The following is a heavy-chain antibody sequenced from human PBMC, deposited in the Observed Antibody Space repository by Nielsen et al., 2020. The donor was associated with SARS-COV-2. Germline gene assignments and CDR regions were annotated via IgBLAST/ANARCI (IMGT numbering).Heavy chain of an antibody. CDR1: GIGFSSYE. CDR3: TRRVAGGTMDV. D-gene: IGHD6-19*01. J-gene: IGHJ6*02. V-gene: IGHV3-48*03. Sequence: GGSLRLSCAASGIGFSSYEMNWVRQAPGKGLEWVSYISPSAGTVYYADSVKGRFTISRDNAKNSVYLQLNSLRAEDTAVYYCTRRVAGGTMDVWGQGTTVTVSS. CDR2: ISPSAGTV.